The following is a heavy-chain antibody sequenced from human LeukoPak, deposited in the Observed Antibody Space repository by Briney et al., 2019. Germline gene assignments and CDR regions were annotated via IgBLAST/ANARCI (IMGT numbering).Heavy chain of an antibody. CDR2: INHSGST. J-gene: IGHJ6*03. Sequence: PSGTLSLTCAVYGGSFSDSYWSWIRQPPGKGLEWIGEINHSGSTNYNPSLRSRVTISVDTSKNQFSLKLSSVTAADTAVYYCARASFGDPGYMDVWGKGTTVTISS. D-gene: IGHD2/OR15-2a*01. CDR1: GGSFSDSY. V-gene: IGHV4-34*01. CDR3: ARASFGDPGYMDV.